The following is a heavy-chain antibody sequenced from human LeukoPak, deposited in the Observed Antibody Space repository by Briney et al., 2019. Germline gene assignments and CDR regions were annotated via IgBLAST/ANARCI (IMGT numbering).Heavy chain of an antibody. J-gene: IGHJ4*02. CDR3: ASERWSRRSYFDY. D-gene: IGHD5-24*01. CDR1: GVSISSYY. Sequence: SETLSLTCTVSGVSISSYYCSWIRQPPGKGLEWIGYISTSGSTDYSPSLKSRVTISVDASMTQFSLKLSSVTAADTAVYYCASERWSRRSYFDYWGQGTLVTVSS. CDR2: ISTSGST. V-gene: IGHV4-4*09.